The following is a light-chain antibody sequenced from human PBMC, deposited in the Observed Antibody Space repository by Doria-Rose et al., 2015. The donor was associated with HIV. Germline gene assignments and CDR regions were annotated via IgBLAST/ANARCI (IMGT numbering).Light chain of an antibody. CDR2: NTF. Sequence: QSVLTQPPSSSVSLGGTVTLTCGLTSGPVTGAYYPSWHQQTPGQAPRTLIYNTFSLSAGVSDRFSGSILGNKAALTISGAQADDESDYCCVLYMGSGIWMFGGGTKLTVL. V-gene: IGLV8-61*01. CDR1: SGPVTGAYY. J-gene: IGLJ3*02. CDR3: VLYMGSGIWM.